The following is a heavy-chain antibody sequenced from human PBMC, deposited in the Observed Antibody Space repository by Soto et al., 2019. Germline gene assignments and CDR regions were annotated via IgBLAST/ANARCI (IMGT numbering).Heavy chain of an antibody. CDR1: GYTLTELS. CDR3: ARVPYDCSGGSCYSVDY. D-gene: IGHD2-15*01. J-gene: IGHJ4*02. Sequence: ASVKVSCKVSGYTLTELSMHWVRQAPGKGLERMGIINPSGGSTSYAQKFQGRVTMTRDTSTSTVYMELSSLRSEDTAVYYCARVPYDCSGGSCYSVDYSGQGTLVIVSS. CDR2: INPSGGST. V-gene: IGHV1-46*03.